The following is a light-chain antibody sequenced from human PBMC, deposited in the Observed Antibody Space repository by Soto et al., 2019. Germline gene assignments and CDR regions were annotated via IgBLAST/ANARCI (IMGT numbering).Light chain of an antibody. CDR2: DVS. CDR3: SSYTSSTTLGV. CDR1: SSNVGGFSY. Sequence: QSALTQPASVSGSPGQSITISCIGTSSNVGGFSYVSWYQQHPGKAPKLMIYDVSNRPSGVSNRFSGSKSGNTASLTISGIQAEDEADYYCSSYTSSTTLGVFGGGTKLTVL. V-gene: IGLV2-14*01. J-gene: IGLJ3*02.